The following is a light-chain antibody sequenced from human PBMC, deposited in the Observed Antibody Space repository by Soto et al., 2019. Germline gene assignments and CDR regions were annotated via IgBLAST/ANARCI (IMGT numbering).Light chain of an antibody. Sequence: DIQVTQSPSSLSASVGDRVTIACRASQRIATFLNWFQHKPGKAPKLLIYGASTLQTGVPSRFDGSVSGTDFTLTISSLQPEDFATYSCQQSYSAPLTFGGGTNVEIK. CDR3: QQSYSAPLT. J-gene: IGKJ4*01. CDR2: GAS. CDR1: QRIATF. V-gene: IGKV1-39*01.